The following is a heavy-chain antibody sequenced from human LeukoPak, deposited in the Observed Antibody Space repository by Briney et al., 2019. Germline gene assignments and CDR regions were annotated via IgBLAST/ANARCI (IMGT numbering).Heavy chain of an antibody. D-gene: IGHD2-21*02. CDR2: INSDGSST. J-gene: IGHJ6*03. CDR3: ARMTLVVVVTAIRYYYYYMDV. CDR1: GFTFSSYW. Sequence: GGSLRLSCAASGFTFSSYWMHWVRQAPGKGLVWVSRINSDGSSTSYADSVKGRFTISRDNAKNTLYLQMNSLRAEDTAVYYCARMTLVVVVTAIRYYYYYMDVWGKGTTVTVSS. V-gene: IGHV3-74*01.